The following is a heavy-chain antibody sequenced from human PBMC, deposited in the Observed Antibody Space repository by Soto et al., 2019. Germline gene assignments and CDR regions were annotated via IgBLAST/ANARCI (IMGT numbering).Heavy chain of an antibody. CDR1: GFIFENFG. CDR2: ISGSGFKK. Sequence: PGGSLRLSCAASGFIFENFGMSWVRQAPGKGLEWISYISGSGFKKYYADSVKGRFTISRDNSKNTLYLQMNSLRAEDTAVYYCANGSPSPCVRGSPYDYWGQGTLVTVSS. V-gene: IGHV3-23*01. CDR3: ANGSPSPCVRGSPYDY. J-gene: IGHJ4*02. D-gene: IGHD1-26*01.